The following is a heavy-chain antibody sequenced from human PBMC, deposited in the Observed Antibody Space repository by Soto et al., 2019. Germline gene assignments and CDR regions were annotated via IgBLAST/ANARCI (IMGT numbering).Heavy chain of an antibody. V-gene: IGHV1-46*01. CDR1: GYTFTSYY. D-gene: IGHD3-16*01. Sequence: ASVKVSCKASGYTFTSYYMHWVRQAPGQGLEYMGIINPSGGNTSYAQKFQGRVTMTSNTSISTAYMELSSLRFEDTAVYYCASATFGGYYDYWGQGTLVTVSS. J-gene: IGHJ4*02. CDR2: INPSGGNT. CDR3: ASATFGGYYDY.